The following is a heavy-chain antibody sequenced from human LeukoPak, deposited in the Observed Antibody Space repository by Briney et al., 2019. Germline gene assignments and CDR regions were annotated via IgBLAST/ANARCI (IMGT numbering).Heavy chain of an antibody. CDR3: AKTSLSDPSGHYYYMDV. V-gene: IGHV3-23*01. Sequence: PGGSLRLSCAASGFTFSVYAMSWVRQAPGKGLEWVSAISGSRGSTYYADSVKARFTISRDNSQNTASLQLNNLRIEDTALYYCAKTSLSDPSGHYYYMDVWGKGTTVTVSS. CDR2: ISGSRGST. CDR1: GFTFSVYA. J-gene: IGHJ6*03. D-gene: IGHD3-3*01.